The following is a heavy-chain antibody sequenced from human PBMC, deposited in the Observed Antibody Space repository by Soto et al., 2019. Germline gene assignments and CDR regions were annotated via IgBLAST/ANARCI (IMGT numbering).Heavy chain of an antibody. CDR1: GYNCAGYW. Sequence: GEALKISCEGSGYNCAGYWIACVRQMPGKGLELMGIIYPSDSDTRYRPSFQGQVTISADKSISSAYLQWSSLRASDTAIDYCARGGVSPRTFNSWGQGPPVTVSS. J-gene: IGHJ4*02. D-gene: IGHD3-3*01. CDR3: ARGGVSPRTFNS. V-gene: IGHV5-51*01. CDR2: IYPSDSDT.